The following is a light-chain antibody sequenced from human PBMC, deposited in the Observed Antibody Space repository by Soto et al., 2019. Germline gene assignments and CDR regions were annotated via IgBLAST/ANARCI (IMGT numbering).Light chain of an antibody. CDR1: RSDVGAYNY. CDR3: ISFTTSVTYV. Sequence: QSVLTQPASVSGSPGQSITVSCTGTRSDVGAYNYVSWYQQHPGKAPKLIISGVSNRPSGVSNRFSASKSGNTASLTISGLQAEDEADYYCISFTTSVTYVFGTGTKVTVL. V-gene: IGLV2-14*03. J-gene: IGLJ1*01. CDR2: GVS.